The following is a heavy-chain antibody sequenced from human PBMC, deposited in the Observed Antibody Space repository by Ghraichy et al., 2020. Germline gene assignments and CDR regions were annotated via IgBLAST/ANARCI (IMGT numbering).Heavy chain of an antibody. CDR1: GFTFTNYG. V-gene: IGHV7-4-1*02. CDR3: ARQYNLGGNYAYGLDV. CDR2: INTNTGDP. Sequence: ASVKVSCKASGFTFTNYGVNWVRQAPGQGLEWLGWINTNTGDPTYAPGLTGRFVFSLDTSVSTAYLQISSLSSEDTALYFCARQYNLGGNYAYGLDVWGQGTTVTVS. D-gene: IGHD3-16*01. J-gene: IGHJ6*02.